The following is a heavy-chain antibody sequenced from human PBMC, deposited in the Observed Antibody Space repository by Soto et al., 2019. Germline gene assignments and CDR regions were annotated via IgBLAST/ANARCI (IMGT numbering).Heavy chain of an antibody. J-gene: IGHJ5*02. CDR1: GYTFTGYS. CDR2: INPNSGGT. CDR3: AIDYYDIMTSYDNYNGFDP. Sequence: GAAVTVSCQASGYTFTGYSMHWVGQAPRQGREWMGWINPNSGGTNYAQKFQGWVTMTRDTSISTAYMELSRLKSDDTAVYYWAIDYYDIMTSYDNYNGFDPWGQGTLVTVSS. V-gene: IGHV1-2*04. D-gene: IGHD3-9*01.